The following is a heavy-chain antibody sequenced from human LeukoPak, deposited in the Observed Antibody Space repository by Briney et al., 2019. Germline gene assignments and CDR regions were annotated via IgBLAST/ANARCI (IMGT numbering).Heavy chain of an antibody. D-gene: IGHD6-13*01. CDR3: AKCSGPNSSNCRNWFDP. CDR1: GFTFSTSA. V-gene: IGHV3-23*01. CDR2: ISRSGGAT. J-gene: IGHJ5*02. Sequence: GGSLRLSCAASGFTFSTSAMSWVRQAPGKGLEWVSTISRSGGATFYADSVKGRFTISRDNSKNTLFLQMNSLRVDDTAVYYCAKCSGPNSSNCRNWFDPWGQGTLVTVSS.